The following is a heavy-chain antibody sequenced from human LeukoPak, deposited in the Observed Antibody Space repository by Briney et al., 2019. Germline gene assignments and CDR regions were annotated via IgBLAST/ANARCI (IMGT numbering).Heavy chain of an antibody. CDR1: GFTFSSYA. CDR2: ISYDGSNK. Sequence: GGSLRLSCAASGFTFSSYAMHWVRQAPGKGLEWVAVISYDGSNKYYADSVKGRFTISRDNSQNTLYLQMDSLRAEDTAVYFCAKGYSVSPWSYFDYWGQGTLVTVSS. V-gene: IGHV3-30-3*01. CDR3: AKGYSVSPWSYFDY. J-gene: IGHJ4*02. D-gene: IGHD4-11*01.